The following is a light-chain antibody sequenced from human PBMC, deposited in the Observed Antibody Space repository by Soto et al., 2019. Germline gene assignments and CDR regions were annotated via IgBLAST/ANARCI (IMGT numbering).Light chain of an antibody. J-gene: IGKJ1*01. V-gene: IGKV3-11*01. CDR2: DAS. Sequence: DIVLTQSPATLSLSPGGRATLSCRASQSVSSYLAWYQQKPGQAPRLLIYDASNRATGIPARFSGSGSGTDFTLTIRSLEPEDLAVYYCQQRSNWPPWTVGQGTKVAIK. CDR3: QQRSNWPPWT. CDR1: QSVSSY.